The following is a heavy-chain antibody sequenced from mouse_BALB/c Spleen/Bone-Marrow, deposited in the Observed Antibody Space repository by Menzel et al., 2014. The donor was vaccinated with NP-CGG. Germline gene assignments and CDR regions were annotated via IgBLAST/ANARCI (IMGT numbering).Heavy chain of an antibody. J-gene: IGHJ3*01. CDR3: ARGRAYGNYVWFAY. Sequence: EVQLVESGPELVKPGASVKISCKASGYTFTDYNMHWVKQSHGKSLDWIGYIYPYNGGTGYNQKFKSRATLTVDNSSSTAYMELRSLTSEDSAVYYCARGRAYGNYVWFAYWGQGTLATVSA. CDR2: IYPYNGGT. V-gene: IGHV1S29*02. CDR1: GYTFTDYN. D-gene: IGHD2-1*01.